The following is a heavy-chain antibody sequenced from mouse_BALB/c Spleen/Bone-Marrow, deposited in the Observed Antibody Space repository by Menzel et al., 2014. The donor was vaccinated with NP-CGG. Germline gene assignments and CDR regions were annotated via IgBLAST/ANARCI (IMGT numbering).Heavy chain of an antibody. J-gene: IGHJ3*01. Sequence: EVKLVESGAELVRSGASVKLSCTASGLNITDYCMHWVKQRPGQGLEGIGWIDPGTGDTEYDQKFQDKATVTADTSSNTAYRQLNSRTSEDTACEYCRSSEIGGLAYWGQGTPVTVSS. CDR3: RSSEIGGLAY. CDR1: GLNITDYC. CDR2: IDPGTGDT. V-gene: IGHV14-4*02. D-gene: IGHD3-1*01.